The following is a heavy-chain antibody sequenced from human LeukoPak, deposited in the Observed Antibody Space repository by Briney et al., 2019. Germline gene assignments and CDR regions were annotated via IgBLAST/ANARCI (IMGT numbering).Heavy chain of an antibody. V-gene: IGHV3-64*01. CDR3: ARDLNSSR. Sequence: GGSLRLSCAASGFTFSSYAMHWVRQAPGKGLEYVSAISSNGGSTYYANSVKGRFTISRGNSKNTLYLQMGSLRAEDMAVYYCARDLNSSRWGQGTLVTVSS. CDR2: ISSNGGST. D-gene: IGHD2/OR15-2a*01. CDR1: GFTFSSYA. J-gene: IGHJ4*02.